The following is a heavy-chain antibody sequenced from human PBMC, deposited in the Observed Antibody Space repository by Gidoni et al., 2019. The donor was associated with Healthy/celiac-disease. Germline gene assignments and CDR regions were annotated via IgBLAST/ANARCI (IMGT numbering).Heavy chain of an antibody. V-gene: IGHV3-43*01. J-gene: IGHJ6*02. D-gene: IGHD2-2*02. CDR2: ISWDGGST. CDR3: AKDFCSSTSCYRNGFYYYYGMDV. CDR1: GFTFDDYT. Sequence: EVQLVESGGVVVQPGGSLRLSCAASGFTFDDYTMHWVRQAPGKGLEWVSLISWDGGSTYYADSVKGRFTISRDNSKNSLYLQMNSLRTEDTALYYCAKDFCSSTSCYRNGFYYYYGMDVWGQGTTVTVSS.